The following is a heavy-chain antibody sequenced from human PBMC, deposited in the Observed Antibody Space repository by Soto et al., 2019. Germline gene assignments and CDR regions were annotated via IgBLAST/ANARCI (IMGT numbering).Heavy chain of an antibody. CDR2: LYYSGST. CDR1: GGSITGIVGYH. D-gene: IGHD3-10*01. CDR3: ARVWGGAFDF. J-gene: IGHJ3*01. Sequence: SETLSLTCTVSGGSITGIVGYHWTWIRQPPGKGLEWIGYLYYSGSTNYNPSLKSRVTISGDTSKNQFSLKLTSVTAADTAVYYCARVWGGAFDFWGQGTMVTVSS. V-gene: IGHV4-61*08.